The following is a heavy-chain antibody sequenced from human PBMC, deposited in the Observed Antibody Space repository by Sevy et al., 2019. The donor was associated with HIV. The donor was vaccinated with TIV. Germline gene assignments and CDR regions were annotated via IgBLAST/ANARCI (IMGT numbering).Heavy chain of an antibody. CDR3: ARSGNYGDYLGY. J-gene: IGHJ4*02. CDR2: IYHSGST. Sequence: SETLSLTCAVSGGSISSGGYSWSWIRQPPGKGLEWIGYIYHSGSTYYNPSLRNRVTISVDRSKNQFSLKLSSVTAADTAVYYCARSGNYGDYLGYWGQGTLVTVSS. D-gene: IGHD4-17*01. V-gene: IGHV4-30-2*01. CDR1: GGSISSGGYS.